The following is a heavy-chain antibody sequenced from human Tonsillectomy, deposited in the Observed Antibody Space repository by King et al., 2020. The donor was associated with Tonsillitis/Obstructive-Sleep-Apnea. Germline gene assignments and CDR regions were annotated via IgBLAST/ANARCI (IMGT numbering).Heavy chain of an antibody. D-gene: IGHD2-15*01. Sequence: VQLVESGGGVVQPGRSLRLSCAASGFTFRSYGMHWVRQAPGKGLGGGAVIWYDGRNKFFADSVMGRFTISRDNSKNTLYLQMNSLRAEDTAVYYCARDYSAHFDYWGQGTLVTVSS. CDR1: GFTFRSYG. V-gene: IGHV3-33*01. CDR3: ARDYSAHFDY. J-gene: IGHJ4*02. CDR2: IWYDGRNK.